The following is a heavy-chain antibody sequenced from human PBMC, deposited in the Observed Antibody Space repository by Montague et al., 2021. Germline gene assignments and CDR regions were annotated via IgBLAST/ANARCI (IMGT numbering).Heavy chain of an antibody. V-gene: IGHV3-23*01. Sequence: SRRLSCAASGFPFSSYAMSWVRQTPGQGLEWVSTMNAGSGNAYYADSVKGRFTISRDNSKNTLYLQMNSLRAEDTAVYYCARDGPRTHYFVYWGQGALVTVPS. CDR2: MNAGSGNA. CDR1: GFPFSSYA. D-gene: IGHD2-2*01. J-gene: IGHJ4*02. CDR3: ARDGPRTHYFVY.